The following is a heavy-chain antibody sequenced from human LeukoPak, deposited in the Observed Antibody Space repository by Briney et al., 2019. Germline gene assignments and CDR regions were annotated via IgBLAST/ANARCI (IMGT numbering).Heavy chain of an antibody. J-gene: IGHJ6*03. Sequence: SETLSLTCTVSGGSIGTYYWSWVRQSPGKGLEWIGYIYVTGNRYNPYLESRVTISVDTSRNQFFLKMSSVTAADTAVYYCARHIGGGIEDMDVWGKGTKVTVSS. V-gene: IGHV4-59*08. CDR2: IYVTGN. CDR1: GGSIGTYY. CDR3: ARHIGGGIEDMDV. D-gene: IGHD3-16*02.